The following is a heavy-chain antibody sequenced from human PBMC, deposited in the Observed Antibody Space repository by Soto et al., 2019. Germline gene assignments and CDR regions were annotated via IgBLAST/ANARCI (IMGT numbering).Heavy chain of an antibody. J-gene: IGHJ4*02. CDR2: ISAYNGNT. D-gene: IGHD3-16*02. Sequence: QVQLVQSGAEVKKPGASVKVSCKASGYTFTSYGISWVRQAPGQGLEWMGWISAYNGNTNYAQKLQGRVTKTTDTSTSTAYMELRRLRSDATAVYYCARDPRQDYIWGSYRSSFDYWGQGTLVTVSS. V-gene: IGHV1-18*01. CDR3: ARDPRQDYIWGSYRSSFDY. CDR1: GYTFTSYG.